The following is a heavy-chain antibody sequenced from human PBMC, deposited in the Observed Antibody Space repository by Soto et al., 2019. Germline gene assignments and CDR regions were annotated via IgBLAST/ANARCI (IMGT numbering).Heavy chain of an antibody. CDR1: GFTFSDYD. CDR2: ITSSSSTI. J-gene: IGHJ4*02. V-gene: IGHV3-48*01. CDR3: ARDYSTRLDY. Sequence: GGSLRLSCAASGFTFSDYDMSWVRRAPGRGLEWISYITSSSSTIYYADSVKGRFTISRDNSKNSLYLQMNSLRAEDTAVYYCARDYSTRLDYWGQGTLVTVSS. D-gene: IGHD2-2*01.